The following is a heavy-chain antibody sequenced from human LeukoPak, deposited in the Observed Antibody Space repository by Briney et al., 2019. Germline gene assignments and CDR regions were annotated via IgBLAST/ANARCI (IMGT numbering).Heavy chain of an antibody. CDR1: GGSISSDH. J-gene: IGHJ3*02. CDR2: IYYSGRT. CDR3: ARKNDFDI. V-gene: IGHV4-59*01. D-gene: IGHD2/OR15-2a*01. Sequence: PSETLSFTCTVSGGSISSDHWNWIRQPPGKGLEWIGCIYYSGRTYYNPSLKSRVSISVDMSKNQFSLRPTSVTAADTAVYYCARKNDFDIWGQGTLVSVSS.